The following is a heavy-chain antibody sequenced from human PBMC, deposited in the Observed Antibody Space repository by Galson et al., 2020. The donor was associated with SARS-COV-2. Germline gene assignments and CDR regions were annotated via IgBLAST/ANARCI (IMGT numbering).Heavy chain of an antibody. Sequence: GGSLRLSCAASGFTFRNYAMHWVRQAPGKGLEWVALVSLDGSRTLYADSVQGRFVISRDDSDNTLFLQMNGLKSDDTAVYYCAKGGVEMATVSGWCDSWGQGTLCTVS. J-gene: IGHJ4*02. CDR2: VSLDGSRT. CDR3: AKGGVEMATVSGWCDS. D-gene: IGHD5-12*01. CDR1: GFTFRNYA. V-gene: IGHV3-30*09.